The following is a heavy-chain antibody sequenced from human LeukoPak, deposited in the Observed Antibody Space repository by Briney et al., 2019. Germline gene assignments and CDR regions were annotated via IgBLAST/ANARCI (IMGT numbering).Heavy chain of an antibody. CDR3: ASVVPATIGY. CDR2: VTGSGGRT. Sequence: PGGSLRLSCAATGLTFSNYDMSWVRQAPGKGLEWVSAVTGSGGRTYYADSVEGRFTISRDNSKNTLYLQINSLRAEDTAVYYCASVVPATIGYWGQGTLVTVSS. J-gene: IGHJ4*02. V-gene: IGHV3-23*01. CDR1: GLTFSNYD. D-gene: IGHD2-2*01.